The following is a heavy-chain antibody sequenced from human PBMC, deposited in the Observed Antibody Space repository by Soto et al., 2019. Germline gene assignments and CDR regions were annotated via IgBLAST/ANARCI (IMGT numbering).Heavy chain of an antibody. CDR3: ARELPPDSSGWRFYYFDY. Sequence: PSETLSLTCTVSGSSVSSGSYYWSWIRQPPGKGLEWIGYIYYSGSTNYNPSLKSRVTISVDTSKNQFSLKLSSVTAADTAVYYCARELPPDSSGWRFYYFDYWGQGTLVTVSS. J-gene: IGHJ4*02. CDR2: IYYSGST. D-gene: IGHD6-19*01. CDR1: GSSVSSGSYY. V-gene: IGHV4-61*01.